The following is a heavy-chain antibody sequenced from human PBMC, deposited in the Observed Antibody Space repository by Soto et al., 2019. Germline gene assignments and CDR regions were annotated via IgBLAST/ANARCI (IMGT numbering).Heavy chain of an antibody. CDR2: IRSKAYGGTT. V-gene: IGHV3-49*03. J-gene: IGHJ4*02. CDR3: TRAGWNDRFDY. D-gene: IGHD1-1*01. Sequence: GGSLRLSCTASGFTFGDYAMSWFRQAPGKGLEWVGFIRSKAYGGTTEYAASVKGRFTISRDDSKSIAYLQMNSLKTEDTAVYYCTRAGWNDRFDYWGQGTLVTVSS. CDR1: GFTFGDYA.